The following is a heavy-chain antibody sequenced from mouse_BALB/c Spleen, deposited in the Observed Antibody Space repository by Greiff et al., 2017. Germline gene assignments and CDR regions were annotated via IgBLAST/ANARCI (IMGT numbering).Heavy chain of an antibody. D-gene: IGHD2-4*01. CDR2: IYPGDGDT. Sequence: VQRVESGAELVRPGSSVKISCKASGYAFSSYWMNWVKQRPGQGLEWIGQIYPGDGDTNYNGKFKGKATLTADKSSSTAYMQLSSLTSEDSAVYFCARALYDYDGEAYYAMDYWGQGTSVTVSS. CDR3: ARALYDYDGEAYYAMDY. V-gene: IGHV1-80*01. CDR1: GYAFSSYW. J-gene: IGHJ4*01.